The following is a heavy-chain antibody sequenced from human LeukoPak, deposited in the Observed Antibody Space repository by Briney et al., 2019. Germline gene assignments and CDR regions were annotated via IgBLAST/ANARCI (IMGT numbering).Heavy chain of an antibody. CDR1: GFTFRTHG. D-gene: IGHD2-21*01. Sequence: GGSLRLSCAASGFTFRTHGINWVRRTPDKGLEWVAFINFDGTDKYYADSVKGRFTISRGNSKDTLYLQMNNMKDEDTAVYYGEVISSRAPCWGQRTLVTVSS. CDR2: INFDGTDK. V-gene: IGHV3-30*02. J-gene: IGHJ4*02. CDR3: EVISSRAPC.